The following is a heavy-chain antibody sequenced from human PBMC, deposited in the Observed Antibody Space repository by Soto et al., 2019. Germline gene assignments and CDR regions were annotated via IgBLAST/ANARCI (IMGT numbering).Heavy chain of an antibody. CDR2: ISFDGSEK. Sequence: QVQLVESGGGVVQPGRSLRLSCAASGFTFSIYGMHWVRHAPGKGLEWVAMISFDGSEKYYTDSVKGRFHISRDSSKNTMYLQMDSPRVEDTAVYDCARDRRLYYSDAFDIWGQGTTVTVSS. CDR3: ARDRRLYYSDAFDI. V-gene: IGHV3-30*03. D-gene: IGHD1-26*01. CDR1: GFTFSIYG. J-gene: IGHJ3*02.